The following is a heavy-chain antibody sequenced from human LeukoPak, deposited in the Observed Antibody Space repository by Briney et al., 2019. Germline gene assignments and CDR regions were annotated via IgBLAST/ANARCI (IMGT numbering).Heavy chain of an antibody. D-gene: IGHD3-10*01. J-gene: IGHJ5*02. Sequence: QPGGSLRLSCAASGFTFSSYSMNWVRQTPGKGLEWVSHISSSSTTIYYADSVKGRFTISRDDAKNSMYMQMNSLRAEDTAMYYCARAITYFYGSVTYDWFDPWGQGTLVTVSS. CDR3: ARAITYFYGSVTYDWFDP. CDR1: GFTFSSYS. CDR2: ISSSSTTI. V-gene: IGHV3-48*01.